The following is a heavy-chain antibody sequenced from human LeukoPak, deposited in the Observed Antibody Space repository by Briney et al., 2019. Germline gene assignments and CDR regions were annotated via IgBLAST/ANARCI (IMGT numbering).Heavy chain of an antibody. CDR3: AKCGNSGCHLIDY. Sequence: GGSLRLSCAASGFTFSTNAMSWVRQAPGKGLEWDSAISGRTGSTYYSDSVKGRFTISRDNSKSTLYLQMVSLRAEDTTVYYCAKCGNSGCHLIDYWGQGTLVTVSS. CDR2: ISGRTGST. D-gene: IGHD5-12*01. CDR1: GFTFSTNA. V-gene: IGHV3-23*01. J-gene: IGHJ4*02.